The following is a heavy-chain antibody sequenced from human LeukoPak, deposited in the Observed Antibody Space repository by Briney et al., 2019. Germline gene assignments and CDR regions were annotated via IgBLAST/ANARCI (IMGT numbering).Heavy chain of an antibody. CDR2: ISGSGNTT. Sequence: PGGSLRLSCAASGFIFSSYAMSWVRQAPGKGLEWVSGISGSGNTTYYADSVKGRFTISRDNSKNTLYLQMNSLRAEDTAVYYCAKGVGAPRSGWSRGYYFDYWGQGTLVTVSS. V-gene: IGHV3-23*01. CDR3: AKGVGAPRSGWSRGYYFDY. D-gene: IGHD6-19*01. J-gene: IGHJ4*02. CDR1: GFIFSSYA.